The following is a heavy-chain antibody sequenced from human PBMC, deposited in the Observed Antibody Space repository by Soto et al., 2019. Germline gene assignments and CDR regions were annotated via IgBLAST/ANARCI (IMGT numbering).Heavy chain of an antibody. CDR1: GFTFSSYA. V-gene: IGHV3-23*01. D-gene: IGHD4-17*01. Sequence: GGSLRLSCAASGFTFSSYAMSWVRQAPGKGLEWVSAISGSGGSTYYADSVKGRFTISRDNSKNTLYLQMNSLRAEDTAVYYCAKASRFSRSYGDYARDAFDIWGQGTMVTVSS. J-gene: IGHJ3*02. CDR2: ISGSGGST. CDR3: AKASRFSRSYGDYARDAFDI.